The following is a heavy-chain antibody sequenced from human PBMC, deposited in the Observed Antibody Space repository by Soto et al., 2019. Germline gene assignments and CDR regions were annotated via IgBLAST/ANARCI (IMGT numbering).Heavy chain of an antibody. CDR2: IYYSGST. D-gene: IGHD2-2*01. CDR1: GGSISSYY. J-gene: IGHJ3*02. V-gene: IGHV4-59*01. CDR3: AREGLGSDLPPNVAPAAIGAFDI. Sequence: SETLSLTCTVSGGSISSYYWSWIRQPPGKGLEWIGYIYYSGSTNYNPSLKSRVTISVDTSKNQFSLKLSSVTAADTAVYYCAREGLGSDLPPNVAPAAIGAFDIWGQGTMVTVSS.